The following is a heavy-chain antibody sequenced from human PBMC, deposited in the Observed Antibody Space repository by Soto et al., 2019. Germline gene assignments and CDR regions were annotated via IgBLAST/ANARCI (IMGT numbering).Heavy chain of an antibody. CDR2: INPRGGST. CDR3: ARDRDAFMASYYYYGMDV. V-gene: IGHV1-46*01. J-gene: IGHJ6*02. D-gene: IGHD3-3*02. CDR1: GYIFTSYY. Sequence: GASVKVPCQASGYIFTSYYINWVRQAPGEGLEWMGTINPRGGSTIYAQKFQGRFTMTRDTSARTVYMELSSLRSDDTAVYFCARDRDAFMASYYYYGMDVWGQGTTVTSP.